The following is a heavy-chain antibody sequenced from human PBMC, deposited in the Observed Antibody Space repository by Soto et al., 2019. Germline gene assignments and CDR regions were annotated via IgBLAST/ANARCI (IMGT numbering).Heavy chain of an antibody. CDR2: MNPKSGDA. Sequence: GASVKVSCKTSGYTFTDYYTHWVRQAPGQGLEWMGWMNPKSGDAYFAQKFQGRVTLTRDTSIGTAYIEVNSLTSDDTAVYFCTSENIENSYGLYDDFDIWGQGTTVTVSS. D-gene: IGHD5-18*01. J-gene: IGHJ3*02. CDR3: TSENIENSYGLYDDFDI. V-gene: IGHV1-2*02. CDR1: GYTFTDYY.